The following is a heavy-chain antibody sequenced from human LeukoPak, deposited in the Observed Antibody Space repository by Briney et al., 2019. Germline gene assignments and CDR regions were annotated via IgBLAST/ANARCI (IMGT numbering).Heavy chain of an antibody. V-gene: IGHV4-59*01. CDR3: ARENYGDYWFDP. CDR1: GGSFSGYY. CDR2: IYYSGST. D-gene: IGHD4-17*01. Sequence: SETLSLTCAVYGGSFSGYYWSWIRQPPGKGLEWIGYIYYSGSTNYNPSLKSRVTISVDTSKNQFSLKLSSVTAADTAVYYCARENYGDYWFDPWGQGTLVTVSS. J-gene: IGHJ5*02.